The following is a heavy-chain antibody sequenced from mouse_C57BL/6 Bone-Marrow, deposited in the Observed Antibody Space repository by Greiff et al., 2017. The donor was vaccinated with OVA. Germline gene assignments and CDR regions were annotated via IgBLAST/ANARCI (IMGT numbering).Heavy chain of an antibody. J-gene: IGHJ2*01. CDR1: GYAFSSSW. CDR3: ARHEDGDYASYLDY. Sequence: QVQLKQSGPELVKPGASVKISCKASGYAFSSSWMNWVKQRPGKGLEWIGRIYPGDGDTNYNGKFKGKATLTADKSSSTAYMQLSSLTSEDSAVYFCARHEDGDYASYLDYWGQGTTLTVSS. V-gene: IGHV1-82*01. CDR2: IYPGDGDT. D-gene: IGHD2-13*01.